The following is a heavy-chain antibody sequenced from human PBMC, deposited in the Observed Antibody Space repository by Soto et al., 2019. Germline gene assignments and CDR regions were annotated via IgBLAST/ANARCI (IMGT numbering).Heavy chain of an antibody. CDR1: GYTFTSYD. CDR3: VSSERGDADFGSWYFDL. Sequence: QVQLVQSGAEVKKPGASVKVSCKASGYTFTSYDVNWVRQATGHGLEWMGWMNTNSGNTGYAHKFQGRVTMHRNTSISTAYMELSSLRSEDTAVYYCVSSERGDADFGSWYFDLWGRGTLVTVSS. D-gene: IGHD6-19*01. V-gene: IGHV1-8*01. CDR2: MNTNSGNT. J-gene: IGHJ2*01.